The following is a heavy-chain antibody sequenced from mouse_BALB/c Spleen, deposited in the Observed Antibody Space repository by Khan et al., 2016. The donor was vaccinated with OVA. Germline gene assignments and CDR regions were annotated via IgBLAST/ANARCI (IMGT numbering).Heavy chain of an antibody. Sequence: QVQLQQPGTELVRPGASLKLSCKASGYTFTNYWINWVKQRPGQGLEWIGNIYPSDSYTNYNQKFKDKATLTVDESSSTAYMQLSSATYEDAAVYYCSREVRLHYYARDYWGQGTSVTVSS. D-gene: IGHD2-14*01. CDR2: IYPSDSYT. CDR1: GYTFTNYW. V-gene: IGHV1-69*02. J-gene: IGHJ4*01. CDR3: SREVRLHYYARDY.